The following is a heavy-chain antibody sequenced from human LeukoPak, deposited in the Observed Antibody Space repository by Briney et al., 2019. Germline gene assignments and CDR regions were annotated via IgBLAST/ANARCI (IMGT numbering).Heavy chain of an antibody. CDR1: GFTVSSNY. CDR3: ARVQQQLVLFDY. V-gene: IGHV3-53*01. J-gene: IGHJ4*02. Sequence: PGGSLRLSCAASGFTVSSNYMSWVRQVPGKGLEWVSVIYSGGSTYYADSVKGRFTISRDNSKNTLYLQMYSLRAEDTAVYYCARVQQQLVLFDYWGQGTLVTVSS. D-gene: IGHD6-13*01. CDR2: IYSGGST.